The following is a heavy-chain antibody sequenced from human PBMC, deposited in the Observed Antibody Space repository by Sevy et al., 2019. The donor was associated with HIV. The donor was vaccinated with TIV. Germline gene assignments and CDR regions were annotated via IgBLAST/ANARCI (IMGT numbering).Heavy chain of an antibody. CDR1: GFTFSSYA. CDR2: ISGSGGST. Sequence: GGSLRLSCAASGFTFSSYAMSWVRQAPGKGLEWVSAISGSGGSTYYADSVKGRFTISRDNSKNMLYLQMNSLRAEDTAVYYCAKDPYYYDSSGPENWFDPWGQGTLVTVSS. V-gene: IGHV3-23*01. CDR3: AKDPYYYDSSGPENWFDP. J-gene: IGHJ5*02. D-gene: IGHD3-22*01.